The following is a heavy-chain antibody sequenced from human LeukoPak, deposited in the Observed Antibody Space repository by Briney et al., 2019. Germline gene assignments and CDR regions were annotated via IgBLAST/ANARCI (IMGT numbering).Heavy chain of an antibody. Sequence: GRSLRLSCAASGFTFSSYGMHWVRQAPGKGLEWVAVISYDGSNKYYADSVKGRFTISRDNSKNTLYLQMNSLRAEDTAVYYCAKDLGLRFLRPFYGMDVWGQGTTVTVS. CDR3: AKDLGLRFLRPFYGMDV. CDR1: GFTFSSYG. CDR2: ISYDGSNK. D-gene: IGHD3-16*01. J-gene: IGHJ6*02. V-gene: IGHV3-30*18.